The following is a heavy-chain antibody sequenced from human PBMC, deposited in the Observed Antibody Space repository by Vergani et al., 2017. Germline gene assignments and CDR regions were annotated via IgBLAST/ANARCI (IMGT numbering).Heavy chain of an antibody. CDR3: ANLLHGSGSHRH. J-gene: IGHJ4*02. Sequence: EVQLLESGGGSVQPGESLRLSCVASGFRFREHGMNWVRQAPGKGLEWVSGISGHDHRTLYADSVKGRFIISRDDSKNTLYLQMNSLRAEDTAVYYCANLLHGSGSHRHWGQGTLVTVSS. V-gene: IGHV3-23*01. CDR1: GFRFREHG. CDR2: ISGHDHRT. D-gene: IGHD3-10*01.